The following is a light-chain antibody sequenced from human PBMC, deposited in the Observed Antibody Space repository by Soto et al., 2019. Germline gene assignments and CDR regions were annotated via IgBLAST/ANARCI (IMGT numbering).Light chain of an antibody. Sequence: GLTNSAAALSLSPGERATLSCRASQSVSSYLAWYQQKPGQAPRLLIYDASSRATGIPARFSGSGSGTDFTLTISSLAHEDFGVYCCQQGSTPLTFGGGTKVDIK. CDR3: QQGSTPLT. V-gene: IGKV3-11*01. CDR2: DAS. CDR1: QSVSSY. J-gene: IGKJ4*01.